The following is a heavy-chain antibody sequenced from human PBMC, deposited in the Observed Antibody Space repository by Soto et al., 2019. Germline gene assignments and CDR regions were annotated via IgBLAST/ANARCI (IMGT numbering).Heavy chain of an antibody. Sequence: PGGSLRLSCAASGFSVSTNYMSWVRQAPGRGLEWVSVIFTGGDTYSADSVKGRFTMSRDSSRTTLYLQMNSLRAEDTAVYYCAAEIYSGGTCCHFDYWGQGTLVTVSS. CDR3: AAEIYSGGTCCHFDY. CDR2: IFTGGDT. V-gene: IGHV3-53*01. J-gene: IGHJ4*02. CDR1: GFSVSTNY. D-gene: IGHD2-15*01.